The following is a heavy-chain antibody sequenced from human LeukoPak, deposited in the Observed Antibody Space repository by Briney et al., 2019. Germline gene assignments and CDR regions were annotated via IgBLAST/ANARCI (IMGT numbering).Heavy chain of an antibody. CDR2: ISNFGSTI. J-gene: IGHJ5*02. Sequence: GGSLRLSCAASGFTFSSYEMNWVRQAPVKGLEWVSYISNFGSTIYYADSVKGRFTISRDNAKKSLYLQMNSLRAEDTAVYYCARTVRSPDQWGQGILVTVSS. V-gene: IGHV3-48*03. CDR3: ARTVRSPDQ. CDR1: GFTFSSYE. D-gene: IGHD6-13*01.